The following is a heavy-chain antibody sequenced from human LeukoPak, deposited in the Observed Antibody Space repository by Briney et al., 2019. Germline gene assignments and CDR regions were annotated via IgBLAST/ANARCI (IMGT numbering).Heavy chain of an antibody. V-gene: IGHV4-59*01. D-gene: IGHD3-16*01. Sequence: KASETLSLTCTVSGGSISSNYWSWIRQPPGKGLEWIGYVRYGGSTNYNPSLKSRVTISVDTSKNQFSLKLSSVTAADTAVYYCARDVTPATVWGQGTLVAVS. CDR2: VRYGGST. CDR1: GGSISSNY. J-gene: IGHJ4*02. CDR3: ARDVTPATV.